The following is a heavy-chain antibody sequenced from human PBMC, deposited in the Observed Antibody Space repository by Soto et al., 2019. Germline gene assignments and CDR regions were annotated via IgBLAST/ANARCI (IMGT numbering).Heavy chain of an antibody. Sequence: TLSLPCAVSGGSISSGGYSWSSIRQPPGKGLEWIGYIYHSGSTYYNPSLKSRVTISVDRSKNQFSLKLSSVIAADTAVYYCASSFTVPAAIGYWGQGTLVTVSS. CDR1: GGSISSGGYS. J-gene: IGHJ4*02. D-gene: IGHD2-2*02. CDR2: IYHSGST. V-gene: IGHV4-30-2*01. CDR3: ASSFTVPAAIGY.